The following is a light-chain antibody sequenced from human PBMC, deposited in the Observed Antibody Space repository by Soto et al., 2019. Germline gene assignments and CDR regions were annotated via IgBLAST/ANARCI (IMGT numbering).Light chain of an antibody. CDR3: QQYGSPPKT. J-gene: IGKJ1*01. Sequence: IVLSQSPGTVSLYTGERATLSCSASQSVRSSYLAWYQQKPGQAPRLLIYGASSRATGIPDRISGSGSGTDFTLTISSLEAEDCAVYYCQQYGSPPKTFAQGTKVDIK. CDR2: GAS. CDR1: QSVRSSY. V-gene: IGKV3-20*01.